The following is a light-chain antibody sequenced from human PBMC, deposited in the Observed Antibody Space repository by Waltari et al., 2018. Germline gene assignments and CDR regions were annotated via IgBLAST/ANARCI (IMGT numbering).Light chain of an antibody. Sequence: QLVLTQSPSASASLGASVKLTCTLSSGHRSNIIARPQQQPEKGPRYLMKVNSDGSHSKGDEIPDRFSGSSSGAERYLTISSLQSEDEADYYCQTGGHGTWVFGGGTKLTVL. CDR2: VNSDGSH. V-gene: IGLV4-69*01. CDR3: QTGGHGTWV. J-gene: IGLJ3*02. CDR1: SGHRSNI.